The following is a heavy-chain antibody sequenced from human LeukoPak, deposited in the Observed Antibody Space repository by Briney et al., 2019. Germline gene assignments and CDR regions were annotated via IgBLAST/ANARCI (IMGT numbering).Heavy chain of an antibody. D-gene: IGHD3-10*01. CDR3: WRAGGAGIYYYYYMDV. CDR2: INPNNGGT. V-gene: IGHV1-2*02. J-gene: IGHJ6*03. CDR1: GYTFTGYY. Sequence: ASVKVSCKASGYTFTGYYMHWVRQAPGQGLEWMGWINPNNGGTNYAQKFQGRVTMTSDTSINTAYMELSRLRSDDTAVYSWWRAGGAGIYYYYYMDVWGKGTTVTVSS.